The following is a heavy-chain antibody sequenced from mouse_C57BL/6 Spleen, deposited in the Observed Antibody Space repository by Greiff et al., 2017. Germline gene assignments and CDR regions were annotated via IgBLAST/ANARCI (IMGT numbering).Heavy chain of an antibody. CDR3: ASPGSSYWYFDV. CDR1: GYSITSGYY. J-gene: IGHJ1*03. Sequence: EVQLQQSGPGLVKPSQSLSLTCSVTGYSITSGYYWNWIRQFPGNKLEWMGYISYDGSNNYNPSLKNRISITRDTSKNQFFLKWNSVTTEDTATYSCASPGSSYWYFDVWGTGTTVTVSS. D-gene: IGHD1-1*01. V-gene: IGHV3-6*01. CDR2: ISYDGSN.